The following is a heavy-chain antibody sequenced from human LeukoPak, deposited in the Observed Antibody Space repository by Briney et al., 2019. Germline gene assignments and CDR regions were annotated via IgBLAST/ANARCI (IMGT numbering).Heavy chain of an antibody. V-gene: IGHV4-59*01. CDR1: GASISPYY. Sequence: SEALSLTCTVSGASISPYYWSWIRQPPGKGLEWIGYIYYSGSTNYNPSLKSRVTISVDTSENQFSLKLRSVTAADTAVYYCARDNRIAAAGRAYNWFDPWGQGTLVTVSS. D-gene: IGHD6-13*01. CDR2: IYYSGST. CDR3: ARDNRIAAAGRAYNWFDP. J-gene: IGHJ5*02.